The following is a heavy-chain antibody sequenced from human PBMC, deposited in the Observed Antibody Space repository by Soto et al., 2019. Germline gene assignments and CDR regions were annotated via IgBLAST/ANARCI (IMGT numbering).Heavy chain of an antibody. Sequence: ASVKVSCKASGYIFSDYYIHLVRQAPGQGLEWMGWIDPRNGGTKYAQKFQDRLTMTTDTSTSTAFLELRRLRLDDTAVFFCARVLYRNVIHAWGQGTLVTVS. J-gene: IGHJ4*02. CDR2: IDPRNGGT. CDR3: ARVLYRNVIHA. D-gene: IGHD5-18*01. V-gene: IGHV1-2*02. CDR1: GYIFSDYY.